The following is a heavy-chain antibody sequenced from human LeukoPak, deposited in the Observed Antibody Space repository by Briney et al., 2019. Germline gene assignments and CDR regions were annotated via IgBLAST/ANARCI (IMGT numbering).Heavy chain of an antibody. CDR3: ARGSGWYYQFDY. V-gene: IGHV3-53*01. D-gene: IGHD6-19*01. CDR1: GFTVSSNY. Sequence: GGSLRLSCAASGFTVSSNYMSWVRQAPGKGLEWVSVIYSGGGTYYSDSVKGRFTISRDNAKNTLYLQMNSLRAEDTAVYYCARGSGWYYQFDYWGRGTLVTVSS. CDR2: IYSGGGT. J-gene: IGHJ4*02.